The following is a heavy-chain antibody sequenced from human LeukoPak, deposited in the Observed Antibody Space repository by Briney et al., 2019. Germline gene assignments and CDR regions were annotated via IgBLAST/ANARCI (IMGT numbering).Heavy chain of an antibody. D-gene: IGHD2-21*01. CDR1: GFTFSGSA. V-gene: IGHV3-73*01. CDR3: TTKRFPFDY. J-gene: IGHJ4*02. CDR2: IRSKANSYAT. Sequence: GGSLRLSCAASGFTFSGSAMHWVRQASGKGLEWVGRIRSKANSYATAYAASVKGRFTISRDDSKNTAYLQMNSLKTEDTAVYYCTTKRFPFDYWGQGTLVTVSS.